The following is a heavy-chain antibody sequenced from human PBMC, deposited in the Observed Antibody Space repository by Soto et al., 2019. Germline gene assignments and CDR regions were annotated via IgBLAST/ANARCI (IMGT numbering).Heavy chain of an antibody. Sequence: QVQLQQWGAGLLKPSETLSLTCDVYGGSFGGYFWSWIRHPPGKGLEWIGEINHGGITNYNPSLKSRITISVDTSKNQFSLKLSSVTAADAAVYYCARQGAVTIMFYYHGMDVWGQGTSVTVSS. J-gene: IGHJ6*02. CDR2: INHGGIT. D-gene: IGHD4-17*01. CDR3: ARQGAVTIMFYYHGMDV. V-gene: IGHV4-34*02. CDR1: GGSFGGYF.